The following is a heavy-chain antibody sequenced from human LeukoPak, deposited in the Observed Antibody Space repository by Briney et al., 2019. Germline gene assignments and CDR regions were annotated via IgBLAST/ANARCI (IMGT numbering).Heavy chain of an antibody. CDR2: IYGGGST. Sequence: QPGGSLRLSCAASGFTVSSNFMSWVRQAPGKGLEWVLVIYGGGSTYYADSVKGRFTISRDTSKNMLYLQMNSLRAEDTAVYYCATWPGGWYGEDSWGQGTLVTVSS. D-gene: IGHD6-19*01. CDR1: GFTVSSNF. V-gene: IGHV3-53*01. CDR3: ATWPGGWYGEDS. J-gene: IGHJ4*02.